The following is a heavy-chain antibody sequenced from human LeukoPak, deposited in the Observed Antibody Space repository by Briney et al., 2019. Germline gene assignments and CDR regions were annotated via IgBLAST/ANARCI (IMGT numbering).Heavy chain of an antibody. CDR3: ATSDCRSSACTFDS. CDR2: ISGSGGST. V-gene: IGHV3-23*01. J-gene: IGHJ4*02. CDR1: GFTFSSYA. Sequence: GGSLRLSCAASGFTFSSYAMSWVRQAPGKGLEWVSAISGSGGSTYYADSVKGRFTISRDNSKNTLYLQMNRLRAEDTAVYYCATSDCRSSACTFDSWGQGTLVTVSS. D-gene: IGHD2-2*01.